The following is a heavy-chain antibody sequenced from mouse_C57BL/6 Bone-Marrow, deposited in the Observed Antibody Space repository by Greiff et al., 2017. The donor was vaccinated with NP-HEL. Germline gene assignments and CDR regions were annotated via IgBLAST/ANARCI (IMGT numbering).Heavy chain of an antibody. CDR2: IYPRSGNT. CDR3: ARGYYGSSPFAY. J-gene: IGHJ3*01. V-gene: IGHV1-81*01. CDR1: GYTFTSYG. Sequence: QVQLQQSGAELARPGASVKLSCKAFGYTFTSYGISWVKQRTGQGLEWIGEIYPRSGNTYYNEKFKGKATLTADKSSSTAYMELRSLTSEDSAVYFCARGYYGSSPFAYWGQGTLVTVSA. D-gene: IGHD1-1*01.